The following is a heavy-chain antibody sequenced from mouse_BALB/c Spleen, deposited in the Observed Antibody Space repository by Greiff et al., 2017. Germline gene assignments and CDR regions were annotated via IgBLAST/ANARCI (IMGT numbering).Heavy chain of an antibody. CDR3: ARGGSSRDYAMDY. CDR1: GYTFTSYW. CDR2: IDPSDSYT. J-gene: IGHJ4*01. D-gene: IGHD1-1*01. V-gene: IGHV1-69*02. Sequence: VQLQQPGAELVKPGASVKLSCKASGYTFTSYWMHWVKQRPGQGLEWIGEIDPSDSYTNYNQKFKGKATLTVDKSSSTAYMQLSSLTSEDSAVYYCARGGSSRDYAMDYWGQGTSVTVSS.